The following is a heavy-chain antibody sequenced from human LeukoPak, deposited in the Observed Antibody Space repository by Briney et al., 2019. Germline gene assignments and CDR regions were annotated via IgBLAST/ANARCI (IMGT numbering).Heavy chain of an antibody. CDR2: ISTYNANT. D-gene: IGHD6-19*01. CDR1: GYTFISHG. CDR3: ARAGSSGWYEAGY. V-gene: IGHV1-18*01. J-gene: IGHJ4*02. Sequence: ASVKVSCKASGYTFISHGISWMRQAPGQGLEWMGWISTYNANTNYAQKLQGRVTLTTDTSTSTAYMELRSLRSDDTAVYYCARAGSSGWYEAGYWGQGTLVAVSS.